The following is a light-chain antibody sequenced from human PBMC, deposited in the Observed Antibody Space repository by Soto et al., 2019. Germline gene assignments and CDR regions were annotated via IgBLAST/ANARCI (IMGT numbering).Light chain of an antibody. CDR1: QSVSTY. V-gene: IGKV3-11*01. CDR3: QQRSNWPPIT. CDR2: DAS. J-gene: IGKJ5*01. Sequence: IVLTQSPATLSLPPGERATLSCRASQSVSTYLAWYQQKPGQAPRLLIYDASNRATGVPARFSGSGSGTDFTLTISSLEPEDSAVYYCQQRSNWPPITFGQGTRLEIK.